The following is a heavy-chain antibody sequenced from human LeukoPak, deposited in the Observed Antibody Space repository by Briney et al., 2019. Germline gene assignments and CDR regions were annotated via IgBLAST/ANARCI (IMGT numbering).Heavy chain of an antibody. Sequence: ASVKVSCKASGYTFTGYYMHWVRQAPGQGLEWMGWINPNSGGTNYAQKFQGRVTMTRDTSISTAYMELSRLRSDDTAVYYCTRWQGSGEEKVDYWGQGTLVTVSS. CDR3: TRWQGSGEEKVDY. CDR2: INPNSGGT. D-gene: IGHD3-10*01. V-gene: IGHV1-2*02. CDR1: GYTFTGYY. J-gene: IGHJ4*02.